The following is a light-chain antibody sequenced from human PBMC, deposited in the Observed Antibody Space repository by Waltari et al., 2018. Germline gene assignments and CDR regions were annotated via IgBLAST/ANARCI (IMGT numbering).Light chain of an antibody. J-gene: IGLJ1*01. Sequence: YELTQPPSVSVSPGQTARITCSGHELPRKYAYWFQQKSGQAPRLVIYEDTKRPSGIPGGFSGSGSGTVATLTITGAQVDDEADYYCYSSDSTGLRVFGGGTTVVVL. CDR3: YSSDSTGLRV. V-gene: IGLV3-10*01. CDR2: EDT. CDR1: ELPRKY.